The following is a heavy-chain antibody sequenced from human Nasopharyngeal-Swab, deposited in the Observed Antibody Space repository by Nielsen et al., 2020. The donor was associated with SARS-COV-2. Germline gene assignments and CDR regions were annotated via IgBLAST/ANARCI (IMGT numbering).Heavy chain of an antibody. V-gene: IGHV3-23*01. J-gene: IGHJ4*02. D-gene: IGHD1-26*01. CDR1: GFTFSSYA. Sequence: GESLKISCAASGFTFSSYAINWVRQAPGKGLEWVSGISGSGGSKRYADSVKGRFTISRDNSKNTLYLQMNSLRVEDTALYYCAKSFLPYSGSTWYLAFDSWGQGTLVTVSS. CDR2: ISGSGGSK. CDR3: AKSFLPYSGSTWYLAFDS.